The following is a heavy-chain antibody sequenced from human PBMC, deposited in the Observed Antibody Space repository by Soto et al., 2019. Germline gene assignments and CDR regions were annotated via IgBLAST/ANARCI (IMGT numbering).Heavy chain of an antibody. CDR3: ASNPVAGLYYLDY. D-gene: IGHD2-15*01. V-gene: IGHV1-3*01. Sequence: ASVKVSCKASGYTFTSYAMHLVRQAPGQRLEWMGWINAGNGNTKYSQKFRGRVTITRDTSASTAYMELSSLRSEDTAVYYCASNPVAGLYYLDYWGQGTLVTVSS. J-gene: IGHJ4*02. CDR1: GYTFTSYA. CDR2: INAGNGNT.